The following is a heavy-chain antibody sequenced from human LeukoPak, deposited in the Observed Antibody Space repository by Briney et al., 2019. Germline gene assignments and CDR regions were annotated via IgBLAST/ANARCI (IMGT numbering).Heavy chain of an antibody. J-gene: IGHJ4*02. CDR1: GGSISSYY. Sequence: TSETLSLTCTVSGGSISSYYWSWIRQPPGKGLEWIGYIYYSGSTNYNPSLKSRVTISVDTSKNQFSLKLSSVTAADTAVYYCARDHGDYDFWSGYSHSWGQGTPVTVSS. D-gene: IGHD3-3*01. CDR2: IYYSGST. V-gene: IGHV4-59*01. CDR3: ARDHGDYDFWSGYSHS.